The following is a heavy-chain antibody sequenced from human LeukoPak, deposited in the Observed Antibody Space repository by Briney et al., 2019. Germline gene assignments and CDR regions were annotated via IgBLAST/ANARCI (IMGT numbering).Heavy chain of an antibody. CDR1: GYTFTGYY. J-gene: IGHJ4*02. V-gene: IGHV1-2*02. CDR3: ATSYCSGGSCYWDPYFDY. D-gene: IGHD2-15*01. CDR2: INPNSGGT. Sequence: GASVKVSCKASGYTFTGYYMHWVRQAPGQGLEWMGWINPNSGGTNYAQKFQGRVTMTRDTSISTAYMELSRLRSDDTAVYYCATSYCSGGSCYWDPYFDYWGQGTLVTVSS.